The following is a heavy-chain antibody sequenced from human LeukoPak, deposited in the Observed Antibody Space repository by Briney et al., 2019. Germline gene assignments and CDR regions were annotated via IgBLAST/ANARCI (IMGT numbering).Heavy chain of an antibody. V-gene: IGHV3-11*01. Sequence: GGSLRLSCAASGFTFSDYYMSWNRQAPGKGLEWVSYISSGGTIYYADSVKGRFTISRDNAKNSLYLQTNSLRAEDTAVYYCARDPRGITALVDYFDYWGQGTLVTVSS. CDR1: GFTFSDYY. D-gene: IGHD5-18*01. CDR3: ARDPRGITALVDYFDY. J-gene: IGHJ4*02. CDR2: ISSGGTI.